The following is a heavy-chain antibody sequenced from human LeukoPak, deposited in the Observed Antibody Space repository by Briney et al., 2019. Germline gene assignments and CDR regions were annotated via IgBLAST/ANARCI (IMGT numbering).Heavy chain of an antibody. J-gene: IGHJ6*02. Sequence: GGSLRLSCAASGFTFSSYAMSWVRQAPGKGLEWVSAISGSGGSTYYADSVKGRFTISRDNSKNTLYLQMNSLRAEDTAVYYCAKDLGPDYDFWSGILCYYYGMDVWGQGTTVTVSS. CDR3: AKDLGPDYDFWSGILCYYYGMDV. V-gene: IGHV3-23*01. D-gene: IGHD3-3*01. CDR2: ISGSGGST. CDR1: GFTFSSYA.